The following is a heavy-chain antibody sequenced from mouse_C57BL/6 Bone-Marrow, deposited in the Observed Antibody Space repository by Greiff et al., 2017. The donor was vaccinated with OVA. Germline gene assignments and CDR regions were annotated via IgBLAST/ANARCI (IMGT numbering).Heavy chain of an antibody. CDR3: ARGDYYYGSSPLDY. Sequence: QVQLQQPGAELVKPGASVKLSCKASGYTFTSYWMQWVKQRPGQGLEWIGEIDPSDSYTNYNQKFKGKATLTVDTSSSTAYMQLSSLTSEDSAVYYCARGDYYYGSSPLDYWGQGTTRTVSS. D-gene: IGHD1-1*01. V-gene: IGHV1-50*01. J-gene: IGHJ2*01. CDR1: GYTFTSYW. CDR2: IDPSDSYT.